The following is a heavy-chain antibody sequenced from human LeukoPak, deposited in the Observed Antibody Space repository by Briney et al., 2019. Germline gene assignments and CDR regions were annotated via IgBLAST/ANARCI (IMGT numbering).Heavy chain of an antibody. CDR2: IHDSGST. D-gene: IGHD5-18*01. J-gene: IGHJ4*02. CDR3: ARIEDVTRGYNHAYYFDY. V-gene: IGHV4-30-4*01. Sequence: SQTLFLTCTVSGGSISSGDYHWNWIRQSPGKGLEWIGFIHDSGSTYYNPSLKSRLTISVDMSKKQISLKLSSVTAADTAVYYCARIEDVTRGYNHAYYFDYWGQGTLVTVSS. CDR1: GGSISSGDYH.